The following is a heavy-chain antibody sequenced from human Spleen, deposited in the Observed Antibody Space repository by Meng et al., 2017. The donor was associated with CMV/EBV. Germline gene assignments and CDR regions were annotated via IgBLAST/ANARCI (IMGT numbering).Heavy chain of an antibody. J-gene: IGHJ5*02. Sequence: GDSISSYFWSWIRQPPGKGLEWIANVYYSGSTYQNPSLKSRVTIAVDTSKNQFSLKLSSVTAADTAAYFCARDLSRYTSGYVGCFDPWGQGTLVTVSS. CDR2: VYYSGST. V-gene: IGHV4-59*01. CDR3: ARDLSRYTSGYVGCFDP. D-gene: IGHD5-18*01. CDR1: GDSISSYF.